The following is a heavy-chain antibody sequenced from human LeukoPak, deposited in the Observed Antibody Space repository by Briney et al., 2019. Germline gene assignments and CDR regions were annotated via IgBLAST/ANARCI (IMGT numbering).Heavy chain of an antibody. CDR2: IYHSGST. V-gene: IGHV4-30-2*01. D-gene: IGHD6-13*01. CDR1: GGSISSGGYY. J-gene: IGHJ4*02. CDR3: ARGGAAAGFDY. Sequence: PAQTLSLTCTVSGGSISSGGYYWPWIRQPPGKGLEWIGYIYHSGSTYYNPSLKSRVTISVDRSKNQFSLKLSSVTAADTAVYYCARGGAAAGFDYWGQGTLVTVSS.